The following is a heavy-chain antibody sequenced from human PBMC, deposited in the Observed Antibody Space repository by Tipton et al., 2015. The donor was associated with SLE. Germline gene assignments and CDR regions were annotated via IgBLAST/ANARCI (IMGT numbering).Heavy chain of an antibody. CDR3: ARARNYFGSGLNGFDS. D-gene: IGHD3-10*01. CDR2: IDHSGKT. CDR1: GGSFSDFC. Sequence: KPSETLSLTCEVYGGSFSDFCWPWIRQSPGKGLEWIGKIDHSGKTEYNPSLKNRVTISVDTSKSQFSLKLSSVTAADTPVYFCARARNYFGSGLNGFDSWGQGTLVTVSS. V-gene: IGHV4-34*01. J-gene: IGHJ5*01.